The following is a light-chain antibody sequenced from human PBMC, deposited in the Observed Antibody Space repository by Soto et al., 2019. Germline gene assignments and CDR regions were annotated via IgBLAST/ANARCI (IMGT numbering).Light chain of an antibody. Sequence: EIQMTQSPSTLSASVGDRVAITCRASDNIDTWVAWYQQKPGEAPKLLIYPASKLENGDPSRFAGFGSGTEFTLSIARPQPDDSATYSCLQDYTYPRTFGQGTKVDIK. J-gene: IGKJ1*01. CDR1: DNIDTW. V-gene: IGKV1-5*03. CDR2: PAS. CDR3: LQDYTYPRT.